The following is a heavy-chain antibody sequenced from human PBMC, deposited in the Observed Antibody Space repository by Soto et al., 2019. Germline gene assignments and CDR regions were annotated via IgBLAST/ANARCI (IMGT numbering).Heavy chain of an antibody. V-gene: IGHV3-21*01. CDR1: GFTFSSYT. D-gene: IGHD1-20*01. J-gene: IGHJ4*02. Sequence: EVQLVESGGGLVKPGGSLRLSCAASGFTFSSYTMNWVRQAPGKGLEWVSSISSSSSYIYYADSVKGRFTISRDNAKNTLYLQMNGMRPDDKAVYECARILIIGTNRGSSFDYWGQGTLVTVSS. CDR3: ARILIIGTNRGSSFDY. CDR2: ISSSSSYI.